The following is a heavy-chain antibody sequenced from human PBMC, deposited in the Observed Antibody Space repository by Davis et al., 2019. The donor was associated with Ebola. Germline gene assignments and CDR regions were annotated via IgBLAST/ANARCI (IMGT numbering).Heavy chain of an antibody. D-gene: IGHD2-15*01. Sequence: MPSEPLSPTFPPHGSPSSGYYWTWIRQPPGKGLERLGSIYYSGATHYNPSLKSRVTISVDTSKNQFSLKLSPVTAADTAVYYCARAREGGLWYYGMDVWGQGTTVTISS. V-gene: IGHV4-59*01. J-gene: IGHJ6*02. CDR1: GSPSSGYY. CDR2: IYYSGAT. CDR3: ARAREGGLWYYGMDV.